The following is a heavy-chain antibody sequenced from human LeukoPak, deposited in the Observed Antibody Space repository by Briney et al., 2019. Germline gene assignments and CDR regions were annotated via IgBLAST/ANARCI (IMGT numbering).Heavy chain of an antibody. D-gene: IGHD6-13*01. CDR3: AAYSSSWLIGFDY. CDR2: ISSSGSTI. CDR1: GFTFSSYE. V-gene: IGHV3-48*03. Sequence: GGSLRLSCAASGFTFSSYEMNWVRQAPGKGLEWVSYISSSGSTIYYADSVKGRFTISRDNAKNSLYLQMNSLRAEDTAVYYCAAYSSSWLIGFDYWGQGTLVTVSS. J-gene: IGHJ4*02.